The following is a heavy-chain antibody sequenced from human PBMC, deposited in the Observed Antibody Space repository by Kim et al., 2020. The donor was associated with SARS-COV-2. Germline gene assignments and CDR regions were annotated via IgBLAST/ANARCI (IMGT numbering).Heavy chain of an antibody. Sequence: PTLQSRVTISVDTSKNQFSLKLSSVTAADTAVYYCARLERRWLQLGVFDYWGQGTLVTVSS. D-gene: IGHD1-1*01. CDR3: ARLERRWLQLGVFDY. J-gene: IGHJ4*02. V-gene: IGHV4-39*01.